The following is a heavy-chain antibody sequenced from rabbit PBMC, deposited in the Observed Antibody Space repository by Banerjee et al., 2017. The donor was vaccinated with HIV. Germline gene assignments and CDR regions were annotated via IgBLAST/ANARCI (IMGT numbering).Heavy chain of an antibody. Sequence: QSLEESGGDLVKPGASLTLTCTASGFDFSSNYYMSWVRQAPGKGLEWIACIDPVFNSTYYASWVNGRFTISSHNAQNTLYLQLNSLTAADTATYFCARDLAGVIGWNFNLWGQGTLVTVS. CDR2: IDPVFNST. CDR3: ARDLAGVIGWNFNL. J-gene: IGHJ4*01. D-gene: IGHD4-1*01. CDR1: GFDFSSNYY. V-gene: IGHV1S40*01.